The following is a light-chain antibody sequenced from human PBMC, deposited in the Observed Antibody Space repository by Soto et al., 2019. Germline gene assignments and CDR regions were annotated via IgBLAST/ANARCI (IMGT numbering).Light chain of an antibody. Sequence: QAVVTQAPSLTVSPGGTVTLTCASTTGAVTSCHYPYWYQQNPGQAPRPLIYDTSNQHSWTPARFSGSIPGSKASLTLSGAQLKAEVDYYSSHIYRVGRVFGTGTKVTVL. CDR2: DTS. CDR1: TGAVTSCHY. CDR3: SHIYRVGRV. V-gene: IGLV7-46*01. J-gene: IGLJ1*01.